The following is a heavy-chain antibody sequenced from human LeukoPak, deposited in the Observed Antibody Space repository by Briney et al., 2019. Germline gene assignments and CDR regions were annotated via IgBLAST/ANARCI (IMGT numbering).Heavy chain of an antibody. Sequence: SEALSLTCTVSGGSISSGDYYWSWIRQPPGKGLEWIGYIYYSGSTYYNPSLKSRVTISVDTSKNQFSLKLSSVTAADTAVYYCARGRSGDFWSGSPPYFDYWGQGTLVTVSS. CDR2: IYYSGST. D-gene: IGHD3-3*01. CDR3: ARGRSGDFWSGSPPYFDY. V-gene: IGHV4-30-4*08. J-gene: IGHJ4*02. CDR1: GGSISSGDYY.